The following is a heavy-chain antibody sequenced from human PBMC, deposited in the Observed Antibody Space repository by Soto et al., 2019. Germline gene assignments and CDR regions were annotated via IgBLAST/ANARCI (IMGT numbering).Heavy chain of an antibody. J-gene: IGHJ4*02. CDR1: GYSFTDYW. D-gene: IGHD3-9*01. V-gene: IGHV5-51*01. CDR3: ARQDDYNILTGYFYYFDY. CDR2: IYPGDSDA. Sequence: GESLKISCKSSGYSFTDYWIGWVRQMPGKGLEWMGIIYPGDSDARYSPSFQGQVTISVDTSINTAFLRWNSLTASDTAMYYCARQDDYNILTGYFYYFDYCGQGPLVTVYS.